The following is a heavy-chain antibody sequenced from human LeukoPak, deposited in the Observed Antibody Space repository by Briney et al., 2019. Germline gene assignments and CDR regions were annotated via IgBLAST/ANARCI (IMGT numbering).Heavy chain of an antibody. CDR1: GGTFSSYA. J-gene: IGHJ6*03. CDR2: IIPIFGTA. D-gene: IGHD6-19*01. V-gene: IGHV1-69*05. Sequence: AVKVSCKASGGTFSSYAISWVRQAPRQRLEWMGRIIPIFGTANYAQKSQGRVTITTDESTSAAYMELSSLRSEDTAVYYCARGEGSGWFLADYYYMDVWGKGTTVTVSS. CDR3: ARGEGSGWFLADYYYMDV.